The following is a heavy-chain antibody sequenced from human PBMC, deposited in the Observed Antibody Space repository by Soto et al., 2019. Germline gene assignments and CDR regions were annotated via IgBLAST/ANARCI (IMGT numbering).Heavy chain of an antibody. CDR1: GYTFTSYA. CDR2: INTNTGNP. D-gene: IGHD3-16*01. Sequence: QVQLVLSGSELKKPGASVKVSCKASGYTFTSYAMNWVRQAPGQGLEWMGWINTNTGNPTYAQGFTGRFVFSLDTSVSTAYLQICSLKAEDTAVYYCAREEDYDYVWGSYNSPSGYYGMDVWGQGTTVTVSS. J-gene: IGHJ6*02. CDR3: AREEDYDYVWGSYNSPSGYYGMDV. V-gene: IGHV7-4-1*01.